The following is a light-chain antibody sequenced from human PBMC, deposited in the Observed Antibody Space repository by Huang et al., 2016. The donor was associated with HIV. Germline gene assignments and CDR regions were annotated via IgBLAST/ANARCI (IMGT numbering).Light chain of an antibody. J-gene: IGKJ4*01. CDR3: QQSYSTPLT. CDR2: AAS. Sequence: DIQMTQSPSSLSSSVGDRVTITCRASQSIDTSLNWYQQKTGKAPKLLIYAASILQSGVPARVSGSGSGTDFTLTISRLQPEDFATFYCQQSYSTPLTFDGGTKVEIK. CDR1: QSIDTS. V-gene: IGKV1-39*01.